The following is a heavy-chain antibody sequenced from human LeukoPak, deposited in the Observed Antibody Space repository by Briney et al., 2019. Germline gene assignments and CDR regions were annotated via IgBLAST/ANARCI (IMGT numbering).Heavy chain of an antibody. V-gene: IGHV4-34*01. J-gene: IGHJ4*02. D-gene: IGHD6-6*01. CDR2: INHSGST. CDR1: GGSLSGYY. Sequence: SETLSLTCAVYGGSLSGYYWSWIRQPPGKGLEWIGEINHSGSTNYNPSLKSRVTISVDTSKNQFSLKLSSVTAADTAVYYCAREGSSSSLDYWGQGTLVTVSS. CDR3: AREGSSSSLDY.